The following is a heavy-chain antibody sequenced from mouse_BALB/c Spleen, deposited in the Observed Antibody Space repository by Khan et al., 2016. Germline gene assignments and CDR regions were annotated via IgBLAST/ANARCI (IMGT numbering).Heavy chain of an antibody. Sequence: QVQLQQSGAELARPGTSVKLSCKASGYSFTNYWMQWIKQRPGQGLEWIGAIYPGDGDTRYTQKFKGKATLTADKSSNTAYMQLINLASEDSAIYYCARGNSYYDYDYWGQGTTLTVSS. J-gene: IGHJ2*01. CDR3: ARGNSYYDYDY. CDR1: GYSFTNYW. D-gene: IGHD2-4*01. CDR2: IYPGDGDT. V-gene: IGHV1-87*01.